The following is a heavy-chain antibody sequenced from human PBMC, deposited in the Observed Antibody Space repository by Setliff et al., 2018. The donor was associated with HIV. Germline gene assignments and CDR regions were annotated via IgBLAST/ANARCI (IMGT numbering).Heavy chain of an antibody. CDR2: IYKAGKT. CDR1: GFTFSDYY. Sequence: GGSLRLSCAASGFTFSDYYMSWVRQAPGKGLEWVTLIYKAGKTYYADFVKGRFTIARDDTKNTVSLQMTNLEPGDTAMYYCAKGGYGGAYYVAGYWGQGTKVTVSS. J-gene: IGHJ4*02. D-gene: IGHD5-18*01. V-gene: IGHV3-53*01. CDR3: AKGGYGGAYYVAGY.